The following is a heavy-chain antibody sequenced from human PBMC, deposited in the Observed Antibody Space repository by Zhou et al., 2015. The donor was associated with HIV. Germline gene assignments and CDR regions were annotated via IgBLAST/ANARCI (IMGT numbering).Heavy chain of an antibody. CDR3: ARRHCSGGSCYSFDS. V-gene: IGHV1-69*01. J-gene: IGHJ4*01. Sequence: QVQLVQSGAEVKKPGSSVKVSCQASGGTFSISAFNWVRQAPGQGLEWVGGVIPLLGAPKYAQNFQDRVTITADESTNTAYMDLTSLTSDDTAVYYCARRHCSGGSCYSFDSWGQGTLVTVSS. CDR1: GGTFSISA. CDR2: VIPLLGAP. D-gene: IGHD2-15*01.